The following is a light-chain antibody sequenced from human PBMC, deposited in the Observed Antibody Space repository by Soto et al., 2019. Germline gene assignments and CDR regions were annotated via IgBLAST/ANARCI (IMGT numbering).Light chain of an antibody. Sequence: QSVLTQPASVSGSPGQSITIYCTGTSGDVGTYNLVSWYQQHPGRAPKLIIFEVNKRPSGVSNRLSGSKSGNTASLAISGLQADDEADYHCCSYAGRSNVVCGGGTQLTVL. J-gene: IGLJ2*01. CDR2: EVN. CDR3: CSYAGRSNVV. V-gene: IGLV2-23*02. CDR1: SGDVGTYNL.